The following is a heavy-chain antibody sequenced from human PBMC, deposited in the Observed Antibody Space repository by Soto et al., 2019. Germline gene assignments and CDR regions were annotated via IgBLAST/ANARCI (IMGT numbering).Heavy chain of an antibody. CDR1: GGSISSGGYY. V-gene: IGHV4-31*03. CDR3: ASHYYDFWSGPEPYYYYMDV. Sequence: QVQLQESGPGLVKPSQTLSLTCTVSGGSISSGGYYWSWIRQHPGKGLEWIGYIYDSGSTYYNPYLHSRVTISVGTSKNEFSLKLSSVPAADTAVYYCASHYYDFWSGPEPYYYYMDVCGKGTTVTVSS. D-gene: IGHD3-3*01. CDR2: IYDSGST. J-gene: IGHJ6*03.